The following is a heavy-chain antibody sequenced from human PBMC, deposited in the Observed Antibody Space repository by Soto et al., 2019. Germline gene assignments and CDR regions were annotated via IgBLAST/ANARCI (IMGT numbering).Heavy chain of an antibody. V-gene: IGHV3-48*02. CDR3: ERDLRYCVSPSCYLFDP. D-gene: IGHD2-2*01. CDR1: GFTFSGYN. Sequence: WGSLRLSCAASGFTFSGYNMNWVRQAPGKGLEWVSYISSTNSTKYYADSVKGRFTISRDNPKNSLYLQMNSLRDEDTAVYYCERDLRYCVSPSCYLFDPWGQGTLVTVSS. CDR2: ISSTNSTK. J-gene: IGHJ5*02.